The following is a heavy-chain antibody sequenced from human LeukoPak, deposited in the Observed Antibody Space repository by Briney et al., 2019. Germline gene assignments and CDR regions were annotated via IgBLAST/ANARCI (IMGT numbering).Heavy chain of an antibody. CDR2: VSGSGDGT. V-gene: IGHV3-23*01. CDR3: AKDRGWGYSSSSGPGFDN. Sequence: GGSLRLSCAASGFTFRNYAMNGVRQAPGKGLEWVSGVSGSGDGTYYADSVKGRFTISRDNSKNTLYLQMNSLRAEDTAVYYCAKDRGWGYSSSSGPGFDNWGQGTLVTVSS. CDR1: GFTFRNYA. J-gene: IGHJ4*02. D-gene: IGHD6-6*01.